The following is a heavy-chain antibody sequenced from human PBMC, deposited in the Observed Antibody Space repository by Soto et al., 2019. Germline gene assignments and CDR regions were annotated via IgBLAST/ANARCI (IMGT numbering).Heavy chain of an antibody. CDR1: GGTFGSNA. Sequence: QVQLVQSETEVRKPGSSVKVSCRASGGTFGSNAISWVRQAPGQGLEWMGNIIPIFGTTKNAQNFQGRVTISADESTNTDYMELSSLKSEDTAIYYCTRKVYPFGAGAVRGAFDIWGQGTMVTVSS. D-gene: IGHD2-8*01. CDR3: TRKVYPFGAGAVRGAFDI. J-gene: IGHJ3*02. CDR2: IIPIFGTT. V-gene: IGHV1-69*15.